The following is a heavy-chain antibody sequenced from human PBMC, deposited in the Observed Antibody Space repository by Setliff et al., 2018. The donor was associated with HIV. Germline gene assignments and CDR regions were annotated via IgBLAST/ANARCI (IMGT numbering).Heavy chain of an antibody. CDR1: GYTFTGYY. CDR2: INVNSGGT. CDR3: AREGSPIYYFDY. Sequence: ASVKVSCKASGYTFTGYYMHWVRQAPGQGLEWMGWINVNSGGTKYAQKFQGRVTMTRDTSISTAYMEVSSLRSDDTAVYYCAREGSPIYYFDYWSQGTPVTAPQ. J-gene: IGHJ4*02. V-gene: IGHV1-2*02. D-gene: IGHD3-10*01.